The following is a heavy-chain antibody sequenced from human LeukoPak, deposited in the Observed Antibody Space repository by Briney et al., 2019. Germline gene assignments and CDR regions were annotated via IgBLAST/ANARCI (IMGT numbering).Heavy chain of an antibody. CDR2: IYYSGST. D-gene: IGHD6-13*01. V-gene: IGHV4-39*01. Sequence: PSETLSLTCTVSGGSISSNTYYWGWIRQPPGKGLEWIGYIYYSGSTYYNPSLKSRVTISVDTSKNQFSLKLSSVTAADTAVYYCARHRRSTWYLDYWGQGTLVTVSS. J-gene: IGHJ4*02. CDR1: GGSISSNTYY. CDR3: ARHRRSTWYLDY.